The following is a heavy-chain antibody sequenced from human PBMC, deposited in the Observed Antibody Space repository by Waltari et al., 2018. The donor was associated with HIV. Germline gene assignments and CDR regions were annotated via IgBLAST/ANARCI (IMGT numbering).Heavy chain of an antibody. V-gene: IGHV3-74*01. CDR2: IGSDASST. D-gene: IGHD6-19*01. CDR1: GFTFSSYW. CDR3: ARIYSGGWYEYFDY. J-gene: IGHJ4*02. Sequence: EVQLVESGGGLVQPGGSLRRSCAAAGFTFSSYWMDWVRQAPGKGLGWVSVIGSDASSTSSADAVKGRFTIARDNAKNTLYLQMNSLGAEDTAVYYCARIYSGGWYEYFDYWGQGTLVTVSS.